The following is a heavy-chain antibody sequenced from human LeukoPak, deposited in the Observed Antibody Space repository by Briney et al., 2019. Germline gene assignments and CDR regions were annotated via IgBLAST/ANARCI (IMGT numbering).Heavy chain of an antibody. J-gene: IGHJ6*02. Sequence: TGGSLRLSCAASGFTFSNAWMNWVRQASGKGLEWVGRIKSKTDGGTTDYAAPVKGRFTISRDDSKNTLYLQMNSLKTEDTAVYYCTTDPETSTVTPYYYGMDVWGQGTTVTVSS. D-gene: IGHD4-17*01. CDR1: GFTFSNAW. CDR2: IKSKTDGGTT. V-gene: IGHV3-15*07. CDR3: TTDPETSTVTPYYYGMDV.